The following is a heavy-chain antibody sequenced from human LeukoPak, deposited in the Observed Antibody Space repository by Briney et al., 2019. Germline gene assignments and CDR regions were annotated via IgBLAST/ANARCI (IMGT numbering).Heavy chain of an antibody. CDR3: AHTYGDSDY. CDR2: ISSSSNNV. Sequence: VGALRLSCAASGFTPSGYSTNWGRPAPGGGLEWVSSISSSSNNVYYAASVRGRFTIPRDNARNSLYLQMNSLRAEDTAVYYCAHTYGDSDYWGQGTLVTVSS. CDR1: GFTPSGYS. J-gene: IGHJ4*02. V-gene: IGHV3-48*01. D-gene: IGHD4-17*01.